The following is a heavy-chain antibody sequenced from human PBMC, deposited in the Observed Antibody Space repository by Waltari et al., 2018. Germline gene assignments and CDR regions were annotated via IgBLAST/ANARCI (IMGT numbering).Heavy chain of an antibody. CDR1: GFTFSSYA. CDR2: SYSGGST. J-gene: IGHJ6*03. D-gene: IGHD5-18*01. Sequence: EVQLLESGGGLVQPGGSLRLSCAASGFTFSSYAMGWVRPAPGKGLEWVSVSYSGGSTYYADPVKGRFTISRDNSKNTLYLQMNSLRAEDTAVYYCAKRYSYHYYYYYMDVWGKGTTVTVSS. CDR3: AKRYSYHYYYYYMDV. V-gene: IGHV3-23*03.